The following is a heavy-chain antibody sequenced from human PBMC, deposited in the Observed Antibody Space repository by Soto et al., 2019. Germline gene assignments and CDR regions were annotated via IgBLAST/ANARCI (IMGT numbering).Heavy chain of an antibody. Sequence: PGGSLRLSCAASGFTFSSYWMSWVRQAPGKGLEWVANIKQDGSEKYYVDSVKGRFTISRDNAKNSLYLQMNSLRAEDTAVYYCARGWSYSYGWYYFDYWGQGTLVTVSS. D-gene: IGHD5-18*01. CDR2: IKQDGSEK. V-gene: IGHV3-7*05. J-gene: IGHJ4*02. CDR1: GFTFSSYW. CDR3: ARGWSYSYGWYYFDY.